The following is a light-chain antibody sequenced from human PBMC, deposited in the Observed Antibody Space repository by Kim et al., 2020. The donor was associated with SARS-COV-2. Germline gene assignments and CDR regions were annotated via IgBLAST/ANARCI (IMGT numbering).Light chain of an antibody. V-gene: IGLV3-21*04. CDR3: QVWDGGSEQWV. CDR1: NVGGEG. J-gene: IGLJ3*02. Sequence: APGETAGISCGGSNVGGEGVHWARRKPGQAPVLLIYFDSEWPGSPERFSGSNSGNTAALTIKKVEPGDEADDYCQVWDGGSEQWVFGGGTQLTVL. CDR2: FDS.